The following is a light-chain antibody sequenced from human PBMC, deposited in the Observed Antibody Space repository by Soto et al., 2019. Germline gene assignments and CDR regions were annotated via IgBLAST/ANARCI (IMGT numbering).Light chain of an antibody. J-gene: IGLJ1*01. CDR1: SSDVGDYNC. Sequence: QSALTQPASVSGSPGQSITISCTGTSSDVGDYNCVSWYQQHPGKAPKLIIYNVTNRPSEISRRFSGSKSGNTASLTISGLQAEDEADYYCNSYTSTFIYVFGTGTKVTVL. CDR3: NSYTSTFIYV. V-gene: IGLV2-14*03. CDR2: NVT.